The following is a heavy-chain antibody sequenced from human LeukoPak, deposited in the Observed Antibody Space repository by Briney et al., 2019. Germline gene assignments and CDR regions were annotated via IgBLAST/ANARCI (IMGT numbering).Heavy chain of an antibody. CDR3: ARGALPGADKYYFDY. Sequence: SETLSVTCTVSGGSISSGTYYWRWIRQPAGKGLEWIGRISTSESTNYNSSLKSRVTISVDTSKNQFSLKLSSVTAADTAVYYCARGALPGADKYYFDYWGQGTLVTVSS. CDR1: GGSISSGTYY. D-gene: IGHD1-14*01. CDR2: ISTSEST. V-gene: IGHV4-61*02. J-gene: IGHJ4*02.